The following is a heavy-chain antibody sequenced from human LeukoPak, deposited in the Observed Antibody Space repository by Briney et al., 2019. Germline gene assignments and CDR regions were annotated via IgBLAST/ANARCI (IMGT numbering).Heavy chain of an antibody. CDR3: ARDLHSSGFHGWYFDL. D-gene: IGHD6-25*01. V-gene: IGHV3-66*01. CDR2: LNSRTDT. J-gene: IGHJ2*01. Sequence: GGSLRLSCAASGFTVSNTYIHCDRQAPGEVLEWDSLLNSRTDTYYTDSVKARFTIPRDNSQNKVYLQMNSLRVQDTGVYYCARDLHSSGFHGWYFDLRGRGTRVTVPS. CDR1: GFTVSNTY.